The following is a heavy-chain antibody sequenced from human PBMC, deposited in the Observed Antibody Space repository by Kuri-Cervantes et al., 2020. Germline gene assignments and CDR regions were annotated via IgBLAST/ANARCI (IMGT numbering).Heavy chain of an antibody. J-gene: IGHJ6*02. D-gene: IGHD3-22*01. CDR2: IWYDGSNK. CDR3: AKDRVYYYDSSDLYGMDV. V-gene: IGHV3-30*02. CDR1: GFTFSSYA. Sequence: GGSLRLSCAASGFTFSSYAMHWVRQAPGKGLEWVAVIWYDGSNKYYADSVKGRFTISRDNSKNTLYLQMNSLRAEDTAVYYCAKDRVYYYDSSDLYGMDVWGQGTTVTVSS.